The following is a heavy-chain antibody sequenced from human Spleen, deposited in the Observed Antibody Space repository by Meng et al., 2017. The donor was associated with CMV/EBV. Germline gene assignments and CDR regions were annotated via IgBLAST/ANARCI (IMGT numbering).Heavy chain of an antibody. V-gene: IGHV1-2*02. Sequence: ASMKVSCKASGYTFTAHYFHWVRQAPGQGLEWMGWINPNSGGTKYAQMFQGRFTMTRDTSISTPYMELSRLRSNDTAVYYCSRVSRFSDWLLFSPWGQGTLVTVSS. D-gene: IGHD3-3*01. CDR3: SRVSRFSDWLLFSP. CDR1: GYTFTAHY. J-gene: IGHJ5*02. CDR2: INPNSGGT.